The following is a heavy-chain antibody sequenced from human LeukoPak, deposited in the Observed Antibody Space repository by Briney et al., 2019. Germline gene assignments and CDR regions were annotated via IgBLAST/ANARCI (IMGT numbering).Heavy chain of an antibody. V-gene: IGHV1-18*01. CDR3: ASDVDYYDSSGQGFQH. CDR2: IIAYNGNT. CDR1: GYTFTSYG. D-gene: IGHD3-22*01. J-gene: IGHJ1*01. Sequence: ASVKVSCKASGYTFTSYGISWVRQAPGQGLEWMGWIIAYNGNTNYAQKLQGRVTMTTDTSTSTAYMELRSLRSDDTAVYYCASDVDYYDSSGQGFQHWGQGTLVTVSS.